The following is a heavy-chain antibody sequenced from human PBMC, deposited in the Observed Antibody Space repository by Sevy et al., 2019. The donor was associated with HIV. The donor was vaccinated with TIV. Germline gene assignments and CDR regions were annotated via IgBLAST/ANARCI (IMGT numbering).Heavy chain of an antibody. Sequence: GGSLRLSCAASGFTFSGSAMHWVRQASGKGLEWIGRIRSKASSYATVYAASVKGRFTISRDDSKITAYLQMNSLKIEDTAVYYCVSLLYYYEEYNAMDVWGQGTTVTVSS. D-gene: IGHD3-22*01. CDR2: IRSKASSYAT. CDR1: GFTFSGSA. J-gene: IGHJ6*02. V-gene: IGHV3-73*01. CDR3: VSLLYYYEEYNAMDV.